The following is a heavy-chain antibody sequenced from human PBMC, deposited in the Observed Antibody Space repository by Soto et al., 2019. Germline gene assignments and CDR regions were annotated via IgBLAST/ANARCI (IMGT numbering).Heavy chain of an antibody. D-gene: IGHD1-26*01. CDR3: AKVIVEWELLNAFAS. V-gene: IGHV3-23*01. CDR1: GFSFSSCA. CDR2: TRGRGGTT. J-gene: IGHJ4*02. Sequence: EVQLLESGGGLVQPGGSLRLSCAASGFSFSSCAMGWVRQAPGKGLEGVSGTRGRGGTTYYADSVKGRFTISRDNSKDTRFLQMDSLRAEDTAIYDCAKVIVEWELLNAFASWGQGPLVTVSS.